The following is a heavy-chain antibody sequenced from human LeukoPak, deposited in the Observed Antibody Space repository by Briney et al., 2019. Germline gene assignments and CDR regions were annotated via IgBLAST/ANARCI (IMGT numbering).Heavy chain of an antibody. CDR3: AKGGYDYIEVGYFDS. CDR2: IFSIVAST. V-gene: IGHV3-23*01. D-gene: IGHD5-12*01. Sequence: GGSLRLSCAASGFPFASYAMSWVGQTAGKVLEWVSLIFSIVASTYYADSVKGRFPISRDNSKNTLYLQMNSLRADDTAVYFCAKGGYDYIEVGYFDSWGQGTLVTVSS. CDR1: GFPFASYA. J-gene: IGHJ4*02.